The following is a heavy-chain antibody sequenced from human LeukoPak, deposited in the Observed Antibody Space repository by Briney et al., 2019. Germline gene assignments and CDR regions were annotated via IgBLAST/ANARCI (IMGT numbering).Heavy chain of an antibody. CDR3: AREYGDQGTRNFDY. D-gene: IGHD4-17*01. J-gene: IGHJ4*02. CDR1: GASIGTYF. V-gene: IGHV4-4*07. CDR2: IYPNGAI. Sequence: SETLSLTCTVSGASIGTYFWTWIRQPAGKGLEWIGRIYPNGAINYNPSLKSRVTMSVDTSKNQFSLKLISVTAADTAVYYCAREYGDQGTRNFDYWGQGGLVTVSS.